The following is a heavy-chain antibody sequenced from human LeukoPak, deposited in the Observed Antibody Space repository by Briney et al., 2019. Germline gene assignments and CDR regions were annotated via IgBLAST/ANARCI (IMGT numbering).Heavy chain of an antibody. Sequence: SETLSLTCTVSRGSMNNYYWSWVRQPPGKGLEWIGYIYHSGNTYYTPSLEWRATMSVDTSTNQFSLKLNSVTAADTAVYYCARVPYFYTGSVQLPIFDYWGQGTLVTVSS. CDR2: IYHSGNT. J-gene: IGHJ4*02. V-gene: IGHV4-59*13. CDR1: RGSMNNYY. D-gene: IGHD2-8*02. CDR3: ARVPYFYTGSVQLPIFDY.